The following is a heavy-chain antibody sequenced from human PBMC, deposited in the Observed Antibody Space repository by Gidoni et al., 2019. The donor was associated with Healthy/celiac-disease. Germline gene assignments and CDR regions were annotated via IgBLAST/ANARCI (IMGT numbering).Heavy chain of an antibody. CDR1: GFTFSSYD. CDR3: ARSRSKYGGNSEYYFDY. Sequence: EVQLVESGGGLVQPGGSLRLSCAASGFTFSSYDMHWVRQATGKGLEWVSAIVTAGDTYYPGSVKGRFTISRENAKNSLYLQMNSLRAGDTAVYYCARSRSKYGGNSEYYFDYWGQGTLVTVSS. V-gene: IGHV3-13*01. J-gene: IGHJ4*02. D-gene: IGHD2-21*02. CDR2: IVTAGDT.